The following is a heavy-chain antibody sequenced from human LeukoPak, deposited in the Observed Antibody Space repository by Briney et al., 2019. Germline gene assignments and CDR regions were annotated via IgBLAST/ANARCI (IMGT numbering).Heavy chain of an antibody. CDR1: GYTFTNYA. D-gene: IGHD2-2*02. CDR3: AREVYIGYCSSTSCYSGSSSSSGFDP. J-gene: IGHJ5*02. V-gene: IGHV1-18*01. CDR2: ISAYNGNT. Sequence: ASVKVSCKASGYTFTNYAISWVRQAPGQGLEWMGWISAYNGNTNYAQILQGRVTMTTDSSTSTAYMELRSLRSDDTAVYYCAREVYIGYCSSTSCYSGSSSSSGFDPWGQGTLVTASS.